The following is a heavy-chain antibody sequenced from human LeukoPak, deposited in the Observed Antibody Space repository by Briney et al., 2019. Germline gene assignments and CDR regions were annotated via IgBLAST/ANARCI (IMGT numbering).Heavy chain of an antibody. J-gene: IGHJ4*02. V-gene: IGHV3-11*01. D-gene: IGHD3-10*01. CDR3: ARDVYGSGSFPYFDY. CDR2: IGRTGETI. CDR1: GFTFSDYY. Sequence: PGRSLRLSCAASGFTFSDYYMSWIRQAPGKGLEWVSYIGRTGETIYYADSVKGHFTISRDNVKNSLYLQMDSLRAEDTATYYCARDVYGSGSFPYFDYWGRGTLVTVSS.